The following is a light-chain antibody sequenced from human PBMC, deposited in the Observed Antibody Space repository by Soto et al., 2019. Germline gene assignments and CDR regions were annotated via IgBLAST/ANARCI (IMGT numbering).Light chain of an antibody. J-gene: IGLJ2*01. Sequence: SVLTQPPSVSGAPGQRVTISCTGRSSNIGAGYDVHWYQQLPGTAPKLLIYGNSNRPSGVPDRFSGSKSGTSASLAITGLQSEDEADYYCQSYDSGLTQGVFGGGTKLTVL. CDR2: GNS. CDR1: SSNIGAGYD. V-gene: IGLV1-40*01. CDR3: QSYDSGLTQGV.